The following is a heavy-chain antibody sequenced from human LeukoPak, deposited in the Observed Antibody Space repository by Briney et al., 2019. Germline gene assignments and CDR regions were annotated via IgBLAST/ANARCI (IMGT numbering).Heavy chain of an antibody. Sequence: GGSLRLSCTASGFTFSFHAMAWVRQAPGKGLEWVSSISGSAGSTYYADSVRGRFTMSRDNSRNTLYLQMNSLRDEDTAVYYCAKDRVAMIGRNFDKWGQGALVTVSS. CDR1: GFTFSFHA. J-gene: IGHJ4*02. V-gene: IGHV3-23*01. CDR3: AKDRVAMIGRNFDK. D-gene: IGHD3-22*01. CDR2: ISGSAGST.